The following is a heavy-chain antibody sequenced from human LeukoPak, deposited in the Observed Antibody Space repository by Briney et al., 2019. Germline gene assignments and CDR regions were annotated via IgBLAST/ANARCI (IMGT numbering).Heavy chain of an antibody. V-gene: IGHV4-59*01. CDR2: IYYSGST. CDR3: ARGRIAARPYYYYYMDV. Sequence: PSETLSLTCTVSDGSISSYYWSWIRQPPGKGLEWIGYIYYSGSTNYNPSLKSRVTISVDTSKNQFSLKLSSVTAADTAVYYCARGRIAARPYYYYYMDVWGKGTTVTVSS. CDR1: DGSISSYY. J-gene: IGHJ6*03. D-gene: IGHD6-6*01.